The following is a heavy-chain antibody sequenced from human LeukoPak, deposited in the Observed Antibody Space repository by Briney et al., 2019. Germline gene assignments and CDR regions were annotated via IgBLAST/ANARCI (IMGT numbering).Heavy chain of an antibody. V-gene: IGHV3-20*04. Sequence: PGGSLRLSCAASGFTFDDYGMSWVRQAPGKGLEWVSGINWNGGSTGYIDSVKGRFTISRDNAKNSLYLQMNSLRAEDTAVYYCARYCSSTSRLPYYYYMDVWGKGTTVTVSS. J-gene: IGHJ6*03. CDR2: INWNGGST. D-gene: IGHD2-2*01. CDR1: GFTFDDYG. CDR3: ARYCSSTSRLPYYYYMDV.